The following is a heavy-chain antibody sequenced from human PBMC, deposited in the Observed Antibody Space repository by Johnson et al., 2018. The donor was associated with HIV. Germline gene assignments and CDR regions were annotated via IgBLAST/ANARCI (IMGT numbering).Heavy chain of an antibody. CDR2: ISYDGSNK. J-gene: IGHJ3*02. Sequence: QVQLVESGGGVVQPGRSLRLSCSASGFTFSSYAMHWVRQAPGKGLEWVAVISYDGSNKYYADSVKGRFTISRDNAKNTLYLQMNSLRAEDTAVYYCAKEIAAAGTDDAFDIWGQGTMVVVSS. CDR3: AKEIAAAGTDDAFDI. CDR1: GFTFSSYA. V-gene: IGHV3-30-3*01. D-gene: IGHD6-13*01.